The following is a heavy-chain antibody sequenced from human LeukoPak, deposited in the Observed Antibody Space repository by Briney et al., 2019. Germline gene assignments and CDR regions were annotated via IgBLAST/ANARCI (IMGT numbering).Heavy chain of an antibody. CDR2: IYYSGST. CDR3: ARDGSYYYDN. J-gene: IGHJ4*02. CDR1: GGSISNYY. Sequence: PSETLSLTCTVSGGSISNYYWTWIRQPPGKGLEWIGYIYYSGSTSYNPSLKSRVTISVDRSRNQFSLKLSSVTAADTAVYFCARDGSYYYDNWGQGTVVTVSS. D-gene: IGHD3-22*01. V-gene: IGHV4-59*01.